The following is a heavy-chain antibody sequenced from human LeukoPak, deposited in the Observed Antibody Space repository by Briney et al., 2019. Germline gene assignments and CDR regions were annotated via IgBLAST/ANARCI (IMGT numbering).Heavy chain of an antibody. D-gene: IGHD1-1*01. CDR2: ISRSSTYI. Sequence: GGSLRLSCAASGLTFSSYNMNWVRQAAGKGPEWVSSISRSSTYISYAYSVKGGFTIFRDNAKNSLYLQMNSLRAEDTAVYYCARLETTPYYFDYWGQGTLVTVPS. J-gene: IGHJ4*02. CDR1: GLTFSSYN. V-gene: IGHV3-21*01. CDR3: ARLETTPYYFDY.